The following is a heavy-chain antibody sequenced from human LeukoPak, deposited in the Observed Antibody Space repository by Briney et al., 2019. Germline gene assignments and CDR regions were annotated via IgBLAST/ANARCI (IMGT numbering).Heavy chain of an antibody. Sequence: GGSLRLSCAASGFTFSDYYMSWIRQAPGKGLEWVSYISSSSSYTNYADSVKGRFTIPRDNAKNSLYLQMNSLIAEDTAVYYCARDLSATSGSYYDYWGQGTLVTVSS. D-gene: IGHD1-26*01. J-gene: IGHJ4*02. CDR2: ISSSSSYT. V-gene: IGHV3-11*06. CDR1: GFTFSDYY. CDR3: ARDLSATSGSYYDY.